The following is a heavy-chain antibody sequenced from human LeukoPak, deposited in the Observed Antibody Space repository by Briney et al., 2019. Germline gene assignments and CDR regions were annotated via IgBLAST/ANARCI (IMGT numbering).Heavy chain of an antibody. J-gene: IGHJ4*02. CDR3: ARVGDYDSSGYADY. CDR1: GYTFTGYY. V-gene: IGHV1-18*04. CDR2: ISAYNGNT. Sequence: ASVKVSCKASGYTFTGYYMHWVRQAPGQGLEWMGWISAYNGNTNYAQKLQGRVTMTTDTSTSTAYMELRSLRSDDTAVYYCARVGDYDSSGYADYWGQGTLVTVSS. D-gene: IGHD3-22*01.